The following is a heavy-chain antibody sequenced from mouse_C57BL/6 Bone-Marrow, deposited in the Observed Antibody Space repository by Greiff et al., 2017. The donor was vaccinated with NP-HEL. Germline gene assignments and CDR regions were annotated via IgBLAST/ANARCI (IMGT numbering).Heavy chain of an antibody. D-gene: IGHD1-1*01. CDR1: GYTFTSYW. CDR2: IHPNSGST. CDR3: APFIWGDDWYFDV. Sequence: QVQLQQPGAELVKPGASVKLSCKASGYTFTSYWMHWVKQRPGQGLEWIGMIHPNSGSTNYNEKFKSKATLTADKSSSTAYMQLSSLTSEDSAVYYCAPFIWGDDWYFDVWGTGTTVTVSS. J-gene: IGHJ1*03. V-gene: IGHV1-64*01.